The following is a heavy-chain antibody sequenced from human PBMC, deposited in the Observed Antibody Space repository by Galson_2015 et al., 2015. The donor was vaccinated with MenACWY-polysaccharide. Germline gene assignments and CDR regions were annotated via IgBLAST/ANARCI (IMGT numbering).Heavy chain of an antibody. V-gene: IGHV3-23*01. CDR1: GFTFSGYG. J-gene: IGHJ4*02. CDR2: ISGSGGGT. Sequence: SLRLSCAGSGFTFSGYGMNWVRQAPGKGLEWVAAISGSGGGTYYTHSVKDRFTISRDNSKNTLSLQMNSLRVEDTAVYHCVKGGSSMYFDSWGQGTLVTVSS. D-gene: IGHD6-13*01. CDR3: VKGGSSMYFDS.